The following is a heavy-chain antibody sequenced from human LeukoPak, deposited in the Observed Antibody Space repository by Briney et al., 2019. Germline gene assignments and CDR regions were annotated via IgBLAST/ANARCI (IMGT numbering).Heavy chain of an antibody. J-gene: IGHJ4*02. Sequence: ASVKVSCKASGYKFIDDYMHWVRQASGQGLEFMGWINPDRGFTNYAQKFKGRVNITRDTSISTVYLEVRSLASDDTAVYYCAPTAEAYTSWWRVWGQGTLVTVSS. CDR1: GYKFIDDY. V-gene: IGHV1-2*02. CDR2: INPDRGFT. CDR3: APTAEAYTSWWRV. D-gene: IGHD3-16*01.